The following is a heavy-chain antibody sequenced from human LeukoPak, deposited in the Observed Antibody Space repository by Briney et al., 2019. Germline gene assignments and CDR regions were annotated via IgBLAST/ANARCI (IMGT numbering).Heavy chain of an antibody. CDR3: ASGVDY. J-gene: IGHJ4*02. D-gene: IGHD3-10*01. CDR1: GFTFRSYS. Sequence: GGSVRLSCAASGFTFRSYSMNWIRQAPGKGLEWVSHITSSSTKYYADSVKGRFTISRDNAKNSLYLQMDSLRAEDTAVYYCASGVDYWGQGTLVTVSS. V-gene: IGHV3-48*01. CDR2: ITSSSTK.